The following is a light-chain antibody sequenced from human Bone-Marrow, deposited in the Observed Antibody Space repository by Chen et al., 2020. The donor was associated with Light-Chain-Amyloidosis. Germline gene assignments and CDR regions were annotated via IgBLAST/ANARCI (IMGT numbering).Light chain of an antibody. J-gene: IGLJ1*01. CDR1: SSNIGAYYD. CDR2: GNN. V-gene: IGLV1-40*01. CDR3: QAYDSSLSGYV. Sequence: QSVLPQPPSVSGAPGQRVTISCTGSSSNIGAYYDVHWYQQLPGTAPKPLIYGNNNRPSGVPDRFSGSKSGTSASLAIRGLQAEDEADYYCQAYDSSLSGYVFGTGTKVNVL.